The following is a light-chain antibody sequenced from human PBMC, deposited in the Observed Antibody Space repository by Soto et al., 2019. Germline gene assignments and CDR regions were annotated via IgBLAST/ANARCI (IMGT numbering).Light chain of an antibody. J-gene: IGKJ1*01. CDR2: DAS. V-gene: IGKV1-27*01. CDR1: QGIMNS. CDR3: QRYDSVPQT. Sequence: DIQMTQSPSSLSASVGDRITISCRASQGIMNSLAWYQHKPGKVPKLLIYDASALQSGVPSRFSDSRSGTDFTLIISSLQPEDVATYYCQRYDSVPQTFGQGTKVEIK.